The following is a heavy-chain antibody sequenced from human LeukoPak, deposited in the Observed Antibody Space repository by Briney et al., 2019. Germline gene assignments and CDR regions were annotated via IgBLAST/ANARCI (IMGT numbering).Heavy chain of an antibody. D-gene: IGHD4-23*01. CDR1: GGTFISYA. Sequence: ASVKVSCKASGGTFISYAISWVREAPGQGLEWMGGIIPIFGTANYAQKFQGRVTITTDESTSTAYMELSSLRSEDTAVYYCARDLGYGGNGVYWGQGTLVTVSS. CDR3: ARDLGYGGNGVY. V-gene: IGHV1-69*05. CDR2: IIPIFGTA. J-gene: IGHJ4*02.